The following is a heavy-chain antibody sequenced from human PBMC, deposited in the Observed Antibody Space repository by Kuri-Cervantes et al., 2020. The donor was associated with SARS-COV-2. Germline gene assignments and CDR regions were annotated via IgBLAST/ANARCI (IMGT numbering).Heavy chain of an antibody. Sequence: GSLRLSCTVSGGSISSSSYYWGWIRQPPGKGLEWIGSIYYSGSTYYNPSLKSRVTISVDTSKNQFSLKLSFVTAADTAVYYCARQMMSSITIFGVVITRNWFDPWGQGTLVTVSS. D-gene: IGHD3-3*01. V-gene: IGHV4-39*01. J-gene: IGHJ5*02. CDR2: IYYSGST. CDR3: ARQMMSSITIFGVVITRNWFDP. CDR1: GGSISSSSYY.